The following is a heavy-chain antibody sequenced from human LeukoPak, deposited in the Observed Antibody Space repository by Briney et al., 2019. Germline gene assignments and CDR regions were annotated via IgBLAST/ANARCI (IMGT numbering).Heavy chain of an antibody. CDR3: VIRPYCGGDCYYFDY. D-gene: IGHD2-21*02. J-gene: IGHJ4*02. Sequence: PGGSLRLSCSASGFTFSSYAMHWVRQAPGKGLEYVSTISSSGGSTYYADSVKGRFTISRDNSKNTLYLQMSSLRAEDTAVYYCVIRPYCGGDCYYFDYWGQGTLVTVSS. CDR2: ISSSGGST. CDR1: GFTFSSYA. V-gene: IGHV3-64D*06.